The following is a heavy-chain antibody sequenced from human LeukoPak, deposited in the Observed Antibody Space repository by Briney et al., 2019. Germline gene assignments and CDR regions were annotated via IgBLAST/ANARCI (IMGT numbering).Heavy chain of an antibody. Sequence: GGSLRLSCAASGFTFSSYAMSWVRQAPGKGLEWVSSITGGHYPTYNTDSVKGRFTISRDNSKNTLYLQMNSLRADDTAVYYCTKDPNGDYVGAFEPWGQGTLVTVSS. V-gene: IGHV3-23*01. CDR3: TKDPNGDYVGAFEP. CDR2: ITGGHYPT. CDR1: GFTFSSYA. J-gene: IGHJ5*02. D-gene: IGHD4-17*01.